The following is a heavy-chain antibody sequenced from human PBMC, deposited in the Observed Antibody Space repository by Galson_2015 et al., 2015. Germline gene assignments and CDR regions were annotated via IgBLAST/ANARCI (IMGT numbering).Heavy chain of an antibody. D-gene: IGHD1-26*01. Sequence: SLRLSCAASGFTFTSSDMNWVRQAPGKGLEWVSAISASGDGTYYTDSVRGRFTISRDNSKNTLYLQLNSLRAEDTAVYFCAKWSRGLGYFGLWGRGTLVTVSS. CDR2: ISASGDGT. J-gene: IGHJ2*01. CDR1: GFTFTSSD. CDR3: AKWSRGLGYFGL. V-gene: IGHV3-23*01.